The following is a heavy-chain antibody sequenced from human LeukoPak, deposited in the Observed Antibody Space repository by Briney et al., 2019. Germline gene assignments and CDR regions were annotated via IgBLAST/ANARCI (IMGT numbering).Heavy chain of an antibody. J-gene: IGHJ4*02. CDR1: GGSISNYY. V-gene: IGHV4-4*07. Sequence: SETLSLTCTVSGGSISNYYWNWIRQPAGKGLEWIGRIYTSGTTNYNPSLKSRVSMSVDTSKNQFSLKLSSVTAADTAVYYCASVSSSGWYGGGYWGQGTLVTVSS. CDR3: ASVSSSGWYGGGY. CDR2: IYTSGTT. D-gene: IGHD6-19*01.